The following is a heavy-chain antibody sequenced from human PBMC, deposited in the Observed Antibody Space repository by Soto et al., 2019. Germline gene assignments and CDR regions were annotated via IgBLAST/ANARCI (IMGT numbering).Heavy chain of an antibody. D-gene: IGHD1-1*01. Sequence: QVQLVQSGAEVRKSGSSLKVSCKASGGTFSNHAFNWVRQARGQGLEWMGSIIPIFGTTYYAQSFQGRVTTTAEQSTSTAYMEWSSLTSDAAAYYYCAKGGPGDDIVSAAMDVWGQGTSVTVS. V-gene: IGHV1-69*01. CDR1: GGTFSNHA. CDR3: AKGGPGDDIVSAAMDV. J-gene: IGHJ6*02. CDR2: IIPIFGTT.